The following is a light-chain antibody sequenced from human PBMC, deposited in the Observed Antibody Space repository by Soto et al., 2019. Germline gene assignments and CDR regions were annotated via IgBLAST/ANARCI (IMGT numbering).Light chain of an antibody. CDR1: SSDVGGYIF. V-gene: IGLV2-8*01. CDR2: DVN. J-gene: IGLJ1*01. Sequence: QSALAQPASVSGSPGQSITISCTGTSSDVGGYIFVSWYQQHPGRVPKLIIYDVNKRPSGVPDRFSGSKYGNTASLTVSGLQAEDEGDYYCVSFAGGTYVFGTGTKVTVL. CDR3: VSFAGGTYV.